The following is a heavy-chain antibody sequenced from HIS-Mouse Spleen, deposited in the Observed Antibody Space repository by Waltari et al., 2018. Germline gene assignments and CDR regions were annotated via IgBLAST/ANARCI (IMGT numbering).Heavy chain of an antibody. Sequence: QVQLVESGGGVVQPGRSLRLSCAASGFTFSSYGMHWVRQAPGKGLEWVAVISYDGSNKYYADSVKGRFTISRDNSKNTLYLQMNSLRAEDTAVYYCAKASSGWLDYWGQGTLVPSPQ. CDR3: AKASSGWLDY. CDR2: ISYDGSNK. J-gene: IGHJ4*02. V-gene: IGHV3-30*18. D-gene: IGHD6-19*01. CDR1: GFTFSSYG.